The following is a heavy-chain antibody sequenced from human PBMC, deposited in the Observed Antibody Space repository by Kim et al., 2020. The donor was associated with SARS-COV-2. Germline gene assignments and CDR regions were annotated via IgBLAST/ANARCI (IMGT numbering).Heavy chain of an antibody. J-gene: IGHJ4*02. CDR2: TT. Sequence: TTDYAAPVKGRFTISRDDSKNTLYLQMNSLKTEDTAVYYCTTFRRGNYIVWGQGTLVTVSS. CDR3: TTFRRGNYIV. D-gene: IGHD4-4*01. V-gene: IGHV3-15*01.